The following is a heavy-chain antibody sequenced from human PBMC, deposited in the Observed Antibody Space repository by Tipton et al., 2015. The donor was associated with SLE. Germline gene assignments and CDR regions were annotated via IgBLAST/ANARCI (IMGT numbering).Heavy chain of an antibody. D-gene: IGHD3-10*01. Sequence: QLVQSGAEVKKPGASVKVSCKASGYTFNSYEINWVRQATGQGLEWMGSMNPNSGNTAYAQNFQGRVTMSSDSSISTAYMELRSLRSDDTAVYYCARDDTVLRGVGWVDPWGQGTLVTVSA. J-gene: IGHJ5*02. CDR1: GYTFNSYE. V-gene: IGHV1-8*02. CDR3: ARDDTVLRGVGWVDP. CDR2: MNPNSGNT.